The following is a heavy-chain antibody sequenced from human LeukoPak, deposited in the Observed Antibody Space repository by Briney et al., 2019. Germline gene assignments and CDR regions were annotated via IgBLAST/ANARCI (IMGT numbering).Heavy chain of an antibody. CDR3: ARDGSRSWSLNTWFDP. J-gene: IGHJ5*02. CDR2: ITNSGNIL. V-gene: IGHV3-11*04. CDR1: GFTFSDYY. Sequence: GGSLRLSCAASGFTFSDYYMTWIRQAPGKGLERVAYITNSGNILYYADSVKGRFTISRDNAKNSLFLQMNSLRAEDTAVYYCARDGSRSWSLNTWFDPWGQGTQVTVSS. D-gene: IGHD6-13*01.